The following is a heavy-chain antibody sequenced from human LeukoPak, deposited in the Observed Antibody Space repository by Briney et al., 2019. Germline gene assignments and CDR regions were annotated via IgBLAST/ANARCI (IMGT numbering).Heavy chain of an antibody. J-gene: IGHJ6*03. V-gene: IGHV3-15*01. CDR1: GFTFDDYG. D-gene: IGHD2-8*01. Sequence: PGGSLRLSCAAPGFTFDDYGMSWVRQAPGKGLEWVGRIKSKTDGGTTDYAAPVKGRFTISRDDSKNTLYLQMNSLKTEDTAVYYCTTDRVYAKIGNYYYYYYMDVWGKGTTVTVSS. CDR2: IKSKTDGGTT. CDR3: TTDRVYAKIGNYYYYYYMDV.